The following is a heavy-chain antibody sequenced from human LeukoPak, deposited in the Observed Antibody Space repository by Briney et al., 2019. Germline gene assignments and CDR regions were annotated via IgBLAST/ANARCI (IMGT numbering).Heavy chain of an antibody. J-gene: IGHJ4*02. V-gene: IGHV3-9*01. CDR3: AKDRGAYCSSTSCYIFDY. CDR1: GFTFDDYA. Sequence: PGGSLRLSCAASGFTFDDYAMHWVRQAPGKGLEWVSGISWNSGSIGYADSVKGRFTISRDNAKNSLYLQMNSLRAEDTAVYYCAKDRGAYCSSTSCYIFDYWGQGTLVTVSS. D-gene: IGHD2-2*02. CDR2: ISWNSGSI.